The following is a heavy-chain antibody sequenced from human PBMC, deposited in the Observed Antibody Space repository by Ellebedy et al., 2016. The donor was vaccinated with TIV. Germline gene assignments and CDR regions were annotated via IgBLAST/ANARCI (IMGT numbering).Heavy chain of an antibody. Sequence: GESLKISCAASGFTFSSYWMSWVRQAPGKGLEWVANIKQDGSEKYYVDSVKGRFTISRDNAKNLLYLQMNSLRAEDTAVYYCAREDGSTSSLTGFDVWGKGTTVTVSS. CDR1: GFTFSSYW. CDR3: AREDGSTSSLTGFDV. J-gene: IGHJ6*04. D-gene: IGHD2-2*01. V-gene: IGHV3-7*01. CDR2: IKQDGSEK.